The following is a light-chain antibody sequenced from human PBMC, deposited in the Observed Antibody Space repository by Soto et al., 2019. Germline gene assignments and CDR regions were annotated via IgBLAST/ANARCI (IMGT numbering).Light chain of an antibody. J-gene: IGLJ2*01. CDR3: RSYTAKSSLI. CDR1: MRDVGAYNL. Sequence: QSALTQPASVSGSPGQSITISCAGTMRDVGAYNLVSWYQQHPGRAPQLIIYEVRNRPSGISFRFSGSKSGNTASLTISGLQAEDEADYYCRSYTAKSSLIVGGGTKVTVL. CDR2: EVR. V-gene: IGLV2-14*01.